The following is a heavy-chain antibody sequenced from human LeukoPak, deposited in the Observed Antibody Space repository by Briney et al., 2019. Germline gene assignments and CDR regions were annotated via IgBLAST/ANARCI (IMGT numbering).Heavy chain of an antibody. J-gene: IGHJ4*02. CDR2: IKQDGSEK. CDR3: AHSSDFDY. V-gene: IGHV3-7*02. CDR1: GFTLSNYW. Sequence: PGGSLRLSCAASGFTLSNYWMSWVRQAPGKGLEWVANIKQDGSEKYYVDSVKGRFTISRDNAKKSLYLQMNSLRDEDTAVYYCAHSSDFDYWGQGTLVTVSS. D-gene: IGHD3-22*01.